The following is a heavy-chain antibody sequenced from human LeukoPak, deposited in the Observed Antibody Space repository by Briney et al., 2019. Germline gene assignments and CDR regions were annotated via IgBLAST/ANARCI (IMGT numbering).Heavy chain of an antibody. D-gene: IGHD2-15*01. CDR2: INPSGGST. J-gene: IGHJ3*02. V-gene: IGHV1-46*01. CDR3: ARAMGGYCSGGSCRTRHAFDI. CDR1: GYTFTGYY. Sequence: ASVKVSCKASGYTFTGYYMHWVRQAPGQGLEWMGIINPSGGSTSYAQKFQGRVTMTRDMSTSTVYMELSSLRSEDTAVYYCARAMGGYCSGGSCRTRHAFDIWGQGTMVTVSS.